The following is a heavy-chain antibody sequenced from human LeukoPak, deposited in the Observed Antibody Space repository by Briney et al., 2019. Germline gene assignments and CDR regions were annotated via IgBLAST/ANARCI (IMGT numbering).Heavy chain of an antibody. J-gene: IGHJ4*02. Sequence: GGSLRLSRAASGFIFSSFAMNWVRQAPGKGLEWVSTITGSGGSTYYADSVRGRFTISRDNSKNTLYLQMNSLRAEDTAIYCCALSLYYFDYWGQGTLVTVSS. CDR3: ALSLYYFDY. CDR1: GFIFSSFA. CDR2: ITGSGGST. V-gene: IGHV3-23*01.